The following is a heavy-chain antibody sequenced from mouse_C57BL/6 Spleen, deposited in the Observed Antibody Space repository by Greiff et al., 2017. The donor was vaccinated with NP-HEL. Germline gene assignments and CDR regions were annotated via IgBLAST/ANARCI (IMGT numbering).Heavy chain of an antibody. D-gene: IGHD1-1*01. CDR1: GFSLTSYA. V-gene: IGHV2-9-1*01. CDR3: ARGDGSSYEWYFDV. Sequence: QVQLKESGPGLVAPSQSLSITCTVSGFSLTSYAISWVRQPPGKGLEWLGVIWTGGGTNYNSALKSRLSISKDNSKSQVVLKMNSLQTDDTARDYCARGDGSSYEWYFDVWGTGTTVTVSS. CDR2: IWTGGGT. J-gene: IGHJ1*03.